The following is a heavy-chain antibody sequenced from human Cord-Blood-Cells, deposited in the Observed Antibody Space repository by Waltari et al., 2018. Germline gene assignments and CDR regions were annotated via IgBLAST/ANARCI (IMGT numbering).Heavy chain of an antibody. CDR3: ARHTYGARSNLRAFDI. CDR2: IYDSGNT. D-gene: IGHD3-16*01. J-gene: IGHJ3*02. V-gene: IGHV4-39*01. Sequence: QLQLQESGPGLVKPSETLSLTCTVSGGSISSSSYYCGWIRQPPGKGLEWIGSIYDSGNTSSNPYLKSRGTIALDTSKIQSSLKLGSVTAADTSVYYCARHTYGARSNLRAFDIWGQGTMVTVSA. CDR1: GGSISSSSYY.